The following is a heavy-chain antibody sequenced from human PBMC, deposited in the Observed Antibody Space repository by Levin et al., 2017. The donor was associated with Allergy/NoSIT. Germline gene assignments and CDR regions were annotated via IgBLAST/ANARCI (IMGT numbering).Heavy chain of an antibody. Sequence: TSETLSLTCAVSGGSISSSNWWSWVGQPPGKGLEWIGEIYHSGSTNYNPSLKSRVTISVDKSKNQFSLKLSSVTAADTAVYYCARSPPIMVRGVIGRDAFDIWGQGTMVTVSS. J-gene: IGHJ3*02. CDR1: GGSISSSNW. D-gene: IGHD3-10*01. V-gene: IGHV4-4*02. CDR2: IYHSGST. CDR3: ARSPPIMVRGVIGRDAFDI.